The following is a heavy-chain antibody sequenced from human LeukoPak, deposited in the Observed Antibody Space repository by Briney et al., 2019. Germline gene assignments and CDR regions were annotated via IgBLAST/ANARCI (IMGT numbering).Heavy chain of an antibody. CDR2: IIPIFGTA. CDR3: AKDQQLVPYYYYMDV. J-gene: IGHJ6*03. Sequence: SVKVSCKASGGTFSSYAISWVRQAPGQGLEWMGGIIPIFGTANYAQKFQGRVTITADESTSTAYMELSSLRSEDTAVYYCAKDQQLVPYYYYMDVWGKGTTVTISS. CDR1: GGTFSSYA. V-gene: IGHV1-69*13. D-gene: IGHD6-13*01.